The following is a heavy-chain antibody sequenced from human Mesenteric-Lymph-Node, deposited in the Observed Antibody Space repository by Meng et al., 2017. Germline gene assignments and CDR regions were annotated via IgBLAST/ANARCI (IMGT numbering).Heavy chain of an antibody. D-gene: IGHD6-19*01. J-gene: IGHJ4*02. CDR1: GYRFSSYW. CDR3: VSQGHYISGWFHFHY. V-gene: IGHV5-51*01. CDR2: IYPGDSDT. Sequence: GESLKISCQGSGYRFSSYWIGWVRQMSGKGLEWMGIIYPGDSDTRYNPSFQGQVTISADKSISTAYLQWTSLKASDTAMYYCVSQGHYISGWFHFHYWGQGTVVTVSS.